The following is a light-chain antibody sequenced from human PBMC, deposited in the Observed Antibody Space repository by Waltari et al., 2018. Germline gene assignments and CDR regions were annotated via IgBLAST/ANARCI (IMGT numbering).Light chain of an antibody. Sequence: DIQMTQSPSSLSASVGDRVTITCRASQGISSYLNWYQQKPGKAPKLLIYAASSLQSGVPSRFSGSGSGTDFTLTISRLQPEDFATYYCQQSYTTPPRTFGGGTKVEIK. CDR3: QQSYTTPPRT. CDR1: QGISSY. V-gene: IGKV1-39*01. J-gene: IGKJ4*01. CDR2: AAS.